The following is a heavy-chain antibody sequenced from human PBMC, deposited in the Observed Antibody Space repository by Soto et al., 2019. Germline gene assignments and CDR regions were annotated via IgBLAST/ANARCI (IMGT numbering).Heavy chain of an antibody. J-gene: IGHJ4*02. Sequence: PGGSLRLACASSGFTFSSYGMHWVRQAPGKGLEWVAVISYDGSNKYYADSVKGRFTISRDNSKNTLYLQMNSLRAEDTAVYYCAKDWIQLWPPLDFDYWGQGTLVTV. V-gene: IGHV3-30*18. CDR1: GFTFSSYG. CDR3: AKDWIQLWPPLDFDY. D-gene: IGHD5-18*01. CDR2: ISYDGSNK.